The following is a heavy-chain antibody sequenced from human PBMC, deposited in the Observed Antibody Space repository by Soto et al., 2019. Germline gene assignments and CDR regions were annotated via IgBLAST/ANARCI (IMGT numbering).Heavy chain of an antibody. J-gene: IGHJ5*02. Sequence: ASVKVSCKASGYTFTSYGISWVRQAPGQGLEWMGWISAYNGNTNYAQKLQGRVTMTTDTSTSTAYMELRSLRSDDTAVYYCARIGVQLERRGWFDPWGQGTLVTVSS. D-gene: IGHD1-1*01. CDR1: GYTFTSYG. CDR3: ARIGVQLERRGWFDP. V-gene: IGHV1-18*01. CDR2: ISAYNGNT.